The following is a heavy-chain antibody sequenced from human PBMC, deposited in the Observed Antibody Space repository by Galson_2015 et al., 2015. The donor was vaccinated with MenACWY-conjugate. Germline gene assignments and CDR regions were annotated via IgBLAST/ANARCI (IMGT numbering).Heavy chain of an antibody. CDR2: ISPGDSKT. D-gene: IGHD1-26*01. V-gene: IGHV5-51*01. J-gene: IGHJ6*02. Sequence: QSGAEVKKPGESLKISCTGSGYSFSTYWIAWVRQLPGKGLEWMGLISPGDSKTRYSPAFGGQVTISADKSISTAYLQWNSLQASDTAMYYCARHPPGGRGMDVWGQGTTVTISS. CDR3: ARHPPGGRGMDV. CDR1: GYSFSTYW.